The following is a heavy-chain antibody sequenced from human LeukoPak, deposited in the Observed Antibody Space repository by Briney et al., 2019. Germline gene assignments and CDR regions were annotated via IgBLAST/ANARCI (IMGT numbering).Heavy chain of an antibody. D-gene: IGHD5-24*01. V-gene: IGHV1-18*01. CDR1: GYTFSNYG. CDR2: ISPYNGNT. CDR3: ARGWLQPYWYFDL. J-gene: IGHJ2*01. Sequence: ASVKVSRKAPGYTFSNYGISWVRQAPGQGLEWMGWISPYNGNTDYAQKLQGRVTMTTDTSTTTGYMELRSLRSDDTAVYYCARGWLQPYWYFDLWGRGTVVTVSS.